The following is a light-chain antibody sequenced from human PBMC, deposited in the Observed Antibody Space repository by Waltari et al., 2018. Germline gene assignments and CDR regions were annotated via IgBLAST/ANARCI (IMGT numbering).Light chain of an antibody. CDR1: SSDVGGYNY. Sequence: QSALTQPRSVSGSPGQSVTISCTGTSSDVGGYNYVSWYQQTPGKAPKLMIYDVNKRPSWVPDRFSGSKSGNTASLTISGLQAEEEADFYCCSYAGSYILVFGGGTKLTVL. V-gene: IGLV2-11*01. CDR2: DVN. J-gene: IGLJ2*01. CDR3: CSYAGSYILV.